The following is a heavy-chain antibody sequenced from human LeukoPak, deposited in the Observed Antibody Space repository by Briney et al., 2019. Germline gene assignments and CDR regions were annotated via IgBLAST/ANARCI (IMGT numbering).Heavy chain of an antibody. CDR2: IWPDGSNK. J-gene: IGHJ4*02. Sequence: HPGGSLRLSCAASGFTFSNYGLHWVRQAPGKGLEWVAVIWPDGSNKYYAGSVKGRFTISRDDSKNTLYLQMNSLRAEDSAVYYCARASGSFDYWGQGTLVTVSS. D-gene: IGHD1-26*01. CDR3: ARASGSFDY. CDR1: GFTFSNYG. V-gene: IGHV3-33*01.